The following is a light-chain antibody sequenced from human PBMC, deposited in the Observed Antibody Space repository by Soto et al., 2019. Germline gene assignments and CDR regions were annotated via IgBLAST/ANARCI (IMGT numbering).Light chain of an antibody. CDR2: DVN. Sequence: QSALTQPRSVSGSPGQSVTISCTGTSSDVGGYDYVSWYQQHPGKAPKLVIYDVNKRPSGVPDRFSGSKSGNTASLTISGLQAEDEADYHCCSYAGSYTFGVFGGGTKLTVL. V-gene: IGLV2-11*01. CDR1: SSDVGGYDY. CDR3: CSYAGSYTFGV. J-gene: IGLJ2*01.